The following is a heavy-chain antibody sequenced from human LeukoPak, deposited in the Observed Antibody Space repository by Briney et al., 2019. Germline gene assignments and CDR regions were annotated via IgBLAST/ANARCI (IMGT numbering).Heavy chain of an antibody. V-gene: IGHV3-7*01. CDR3: ARDSYGDYPDY. D-gene: IGHD4-17*01. Sequence: GGALRLSCAASGFTFSSYWMSWVRQAPGKGREWVANIKQDGSEKYYVDSVKGRFTISRDNAKNSLYLQMNRLRAEDTAVYYCARDSYGDYPDYWGQGPLVTVSS. CDR2: IKQDGSEK. CDR1: GFTFSSYW. J-gene: IGHJ4*02.